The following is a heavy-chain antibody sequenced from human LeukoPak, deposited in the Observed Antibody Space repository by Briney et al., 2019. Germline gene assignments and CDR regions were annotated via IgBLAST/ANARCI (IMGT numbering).Heavy chain of an antibody. CDR3: AKGGITMTDFYFDY. V-gene: IGHV3-23*01. CDR1: GFTFTKYA. D-gene: IGHD1-14*01. CDR2: ISDSGGST. Sequence: GGSLRLSCAVSGFTFTKYAMTWVRQATGEGLEWVSAISDSGGSTYYADSVKGRFTISRDNSKNTLYLQMNSLRAEDTAVYYCAKGGITMTDFYFDYWGQGTLFTVSS. J-gene: IGHJ4*02.